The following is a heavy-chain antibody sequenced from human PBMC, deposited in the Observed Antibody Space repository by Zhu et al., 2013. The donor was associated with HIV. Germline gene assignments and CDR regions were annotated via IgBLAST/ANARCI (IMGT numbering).Heavy chain of an antibody. Sequence: QVQLVQSGAEVKKPGASVKVSCKASGYTFTGYYMHWVRQAPGQGLEWMGWINPNSGGTNYAQKFQGRVAMTTDTSTSTAYMELRSLRSDDTAVYYCARDLKVQGVIITSPWFDPGAREPWSPSPQ. CDR3: ARDLKVQGVIITSPWFDP. D-gene: IGHD3-10*01. CDR2: INPNSGGT. CDR1: GYTFTGYY. V-gene: IGHV1-2*02. J-gene: IGHJ5*02.